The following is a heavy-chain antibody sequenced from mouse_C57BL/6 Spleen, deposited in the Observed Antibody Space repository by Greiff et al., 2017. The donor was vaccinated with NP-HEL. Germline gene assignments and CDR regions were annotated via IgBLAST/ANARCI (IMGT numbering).Heavy chain of an antibody. D-gene: IGHD3-3*01. CDR2: IHPNSGST. V-gene: IGHV1-64*01. CDR1: GYTFTSYW. Sequence: QVQLQQPGAELVKPGASVKLSCKASGYTFTSYWMHWVKQRPGQGLEWIGMIHPNSGSTNYNEKFKSKATLTVDKSSSTAYMQLSSLTSEDSAVYYCAREERGGRYFDVWGTGTTVTVSS. CDR3: AREERGGRYFDV. J-gene: IGHJ1*03.